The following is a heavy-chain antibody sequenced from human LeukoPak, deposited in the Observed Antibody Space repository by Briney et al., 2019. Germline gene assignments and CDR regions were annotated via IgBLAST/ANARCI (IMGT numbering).Heavy chain of an antibody. CDR1: GGTFSSYA. CDR3: ASGSSPPSYFDY. J-gene: IGHJ4*02. V-gene: IGHV1-69*05. Sequence: ASVKVSCKASGGTFSSYAISWVRQAPGQGHEWMGRIIPIFGTANYAQKFQGRVTITTDESTSTAYMELSSLRSEDTAVYYCASGSSPPSYFDYGGQGTLVTVSS. D-gene: IGHD2-15*01. CDR2: IIPIFGTA.